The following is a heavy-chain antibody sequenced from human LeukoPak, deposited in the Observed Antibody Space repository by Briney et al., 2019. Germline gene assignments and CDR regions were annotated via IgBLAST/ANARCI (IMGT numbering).Heavy chain of an antibody. CDR2: IYHSGST. CDR3: ARDSPPRGYSYGFNWYFDL. Sequence: SETLSLTCTVSGGSISSGGYYWSWIRQPPGKGLEWIGYIYHSGSTYYNPSLQSRVTVSLDRSKNQFSLKLSSVTAADTAVYYCARDSPPRGYSYGFNWYFDLWGRGTLVTVSS. D-gene: IGHD5-18*01. V-gene: IGHV4-30-2*01. J-gene: IGHJ2*01. CDR1: GGSISSGGYY.